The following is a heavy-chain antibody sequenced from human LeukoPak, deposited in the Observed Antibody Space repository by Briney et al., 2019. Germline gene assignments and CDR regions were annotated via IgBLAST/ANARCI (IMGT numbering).Heavy chain of an antibody. D-gene: IGHD1-14*01. V-gene: IGHV3-33*01. Sequence: AGGSLRLSRAASGFSLSNYGMHWVRQAPGKGLEWVAALLYDGNTKHYADSVKGRFTISRDISKNTFYLQMNSLTAEDTAVYYCARDHRPEIQYYYMDVWGKGTTVAVSS. CDR3: ARDHRPEIQYYYMDV. CDR2: LLYDGNTK. CDR1: GFSLSNYG. J-gene: IGHJ6*03.